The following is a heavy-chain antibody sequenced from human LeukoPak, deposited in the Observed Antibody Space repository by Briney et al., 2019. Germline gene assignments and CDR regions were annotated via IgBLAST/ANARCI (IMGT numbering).Heavy chain of an antibody. V-gene: IGHV1-24*01. D-gene: IGHD1-26*01. Sequence: GASVKVSCKVSGYTLTQLSMHWVRQAPGKGVEWMGGFYPEDGETIYAQKFQGRVTMTEDTSTDTAYMELSSLRSEDTAVYYCATEPYSGSYLYAFDIWGQGTMVTVSS. CDR2: FYPEDGET. J-gene: IGHJ3*02. CDR1: GYTLTQLS. CDR3: ATEPYSGSYLYAFDI.